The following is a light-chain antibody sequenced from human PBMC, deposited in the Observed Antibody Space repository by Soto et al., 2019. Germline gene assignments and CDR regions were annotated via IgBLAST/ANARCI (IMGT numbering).Light chain of an antibody. Sequence: DIHMTQSPSTLSGYVGDRVTITCRASQTLSSWLAWYQPKPGKAPKLLVYKASTLKSGVPSRFSGSGSGTEFTLTISSLQPDDFATYYCQHYNSYSEAFGQGTKVDIK. CDR3: QHYNSYSEA. CDR1: QTLSSW. J-gene: IGKJ1*01. CDR2: KAS. V-gene: IGKV1-5*03.